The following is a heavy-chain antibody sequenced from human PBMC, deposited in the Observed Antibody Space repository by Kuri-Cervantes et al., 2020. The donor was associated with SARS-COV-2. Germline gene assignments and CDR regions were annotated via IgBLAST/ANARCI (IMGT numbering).Heavy chain of an antibody. Sequence: SETLSLTCTVSGGSINSGSYYWGWIRQPPGKGLEWIGSIYYSGSTYYNPSLKSRVTISVDTSKNQFSLKLSSVTATDTAVYYCAGELYKTGRIDYWGQGTLVTVSS. V-gene: IGHV4-39*07. J-gene: IGHJ4*02. CDR1: GGSINSGSYY. CDR3: AGELYKTGRIDY. D-gene: IGHD7-27*01. CDR2: IYYSGST.